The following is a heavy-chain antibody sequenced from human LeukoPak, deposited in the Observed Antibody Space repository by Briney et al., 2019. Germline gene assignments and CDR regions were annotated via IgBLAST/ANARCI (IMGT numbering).Heavy chain of an antibody. J-gene: IGHJ6*03. CDR3: ARGPRGVMAGYYDFWSGEYYYYYYYMDV. CDR2: IIPIFGTA. Sequence: SVKVSCKASGGTFSSYAISWVRQAPGQGLEWMGGIIPIFGTANYAQKFQGRVTITTDESTSTAYMELSSLRSEDTAVYYCARGPRGVMAGYYDFWSGEYYYYYYYMDVWGKGTTVTVSS. V-gene: IGHV1-69*05. D-gene: IGHD3-3*01. CDR1: GGTFSSYA.